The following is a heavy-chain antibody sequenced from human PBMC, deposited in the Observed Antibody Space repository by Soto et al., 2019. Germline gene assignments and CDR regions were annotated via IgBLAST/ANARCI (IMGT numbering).Heavy chain of an antibody. CDR2: INTGNGDS. D-gene: IGHD2-21*01. V-gene: IGHV1-3*04. J-gene: IGHJ4*02. CDR1: GYVFTSFA. Sequence: EASVKVSCKPSGYVFTSFAIHWMRQAPGQGPEWMGWINTGNGDSKYSEKFQDRVTITRDTSATTAYMELSSLRSEDTAVYYCARSKTIVMPGFDHWGQGTLVTVSS. CDR3: ARSKTIVMPGFDH.